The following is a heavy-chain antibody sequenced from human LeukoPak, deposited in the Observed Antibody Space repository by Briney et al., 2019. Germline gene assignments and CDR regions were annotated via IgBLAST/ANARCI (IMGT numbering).Heavy chain of an antibody. CDR3: ARDPKQGGTYWNYFDY. V-gene: IGHV3-74*01. CDR2: INSDGSST. Sequence: GGSLRLSCAASGLXFSSYWIHWVRQAPGKGPMWVSRINSDGSSTYYADSVKGRFTISRDNAKNTLYLQMNSLRAEDTAVYYCARDPKQGGTYWNYFDYWGQGALVTVSP. J-gene: IGHJ4*02. CDR1: GLXFSSYW. D-gene: IGHD1-26*01.